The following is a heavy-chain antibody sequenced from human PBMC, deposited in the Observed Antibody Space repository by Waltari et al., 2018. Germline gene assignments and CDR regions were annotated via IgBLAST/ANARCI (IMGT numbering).Heavy chain of an antibody. D-gene: IGHD2-2*01. CDR1: GFTFSSYA. Sequence: EVQLVESGGGLVQPGGSLRLSCAASGFTFSSYAMSWVRQAPGKGLEWVSAISGSGGSTYYADSVKGRFTISRDNSKNTLYLQMNSLRAEDTAVYYCARESFYCSSTSCPNWFDPWGQGTLVTVSS. CDR2: ISGSGGST. V-gene: IGHV3-23*04. CDR3: ARESFYCSSTSCPNWFDP. J-gene: IGHJ5*02.